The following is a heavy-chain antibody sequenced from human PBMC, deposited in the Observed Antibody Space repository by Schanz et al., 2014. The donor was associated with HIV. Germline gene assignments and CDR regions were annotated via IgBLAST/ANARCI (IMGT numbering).Heavy chain of an antibody. J-gene: IGHJ3*02. CDR2: MNPNSGNT. D-gene: IGHD1-26*01. CDR3: ARRALLKWELRYAFDI. Sequence: QVQLVQSGAEVKKSGASLKVSCKASGYTFTNYDINWVRQATGQGLEWMGWMNPNSGNTGYAQKFQGRVTMTRNTSISTAYMELSSLRSEDTAVYYCARRALLKWELRYAFDIWGQGTMVTVSS. CDR1: GYTFTNYD. V-gene: IGHV1-8*01.